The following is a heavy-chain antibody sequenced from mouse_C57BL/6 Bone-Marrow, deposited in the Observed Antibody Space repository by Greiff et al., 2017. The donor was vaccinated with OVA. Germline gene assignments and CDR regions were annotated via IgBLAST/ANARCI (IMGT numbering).Heavy chain of an antibody. D-gene: IGHD4-1*01. CDR2: IDPSDSYT. CDR1: GYTFTSYW. J-gene: IGHJ2*01. CDR3: AREVLTGSYYYDN. Sequence: QVQLQQPGAELVMPGASVKLSCKASGYTFTSYWMHWVKQRPGQGLEWIGEIDPSDSYTNYNQKFKGKSTLTVDKSSSTAYMQLSSLTSEDSAVYYCAREVLTGSYYYDNWGQGTTLTVSS. V-gene: IGHV1-69*01.